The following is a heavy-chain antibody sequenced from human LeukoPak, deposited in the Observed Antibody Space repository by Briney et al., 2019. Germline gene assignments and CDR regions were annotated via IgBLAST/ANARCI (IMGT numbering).Heavy chain of an antibody. V-gene: IGHV3-53*01. CDR1: GFTFSSYE. CDR3: ARGSGLTDAFEI. D-gene: IGHD3-3*01. CDR2: IYSGGST. J-gene: IGHJ3*02. Sequence: GGSLRLSCAASGFTFSSYEMNWVRQAPGKGLEWVSVIYSGGSTYNADSVKGRFTISRDNSKKTLYLQMNGLRAEDTAVYYCARGSGLTDAFEIWGQGTMVTVSS.